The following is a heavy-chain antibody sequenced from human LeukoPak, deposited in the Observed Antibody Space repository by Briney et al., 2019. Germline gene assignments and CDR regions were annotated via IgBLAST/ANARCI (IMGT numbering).Heavy chain of an antibody. D-gene: IGHD5-18*01. V-gene: IGHV3-23*01. CDR2: ISASGGST. CDR3: AKAELWLDDLHH. J-gene: IGHJ1*01. CDR1: GFTFYNCA. Sequence: PGGSLRLSCAASGFTFYNCAMGWVRQAPGKGLEWVSGISASGGSTYYADSVEGRFTISRDNSKNTLYLQMNSLTAEDTAVYYCAKAELWLDDLHHWGQGTLVTVSS.